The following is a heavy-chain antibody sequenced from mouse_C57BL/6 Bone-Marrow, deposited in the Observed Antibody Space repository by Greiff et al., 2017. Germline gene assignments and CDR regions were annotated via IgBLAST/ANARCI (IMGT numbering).Heavy chain of an antibody. Sequence: EVKLVESEGGLVQPGSSMQLSCTASGFTFSDYYMAWVRQVPEKGLEWVANINYDGSSTYYLDSLKSRFIISRDNAKNILYLQMSSLKSEDTATYYCARVETAFYAMDYWGQGTSVTVSS. CDR2: INYDGSST. CDR1: GFTFSDYY. CDR3: ARVETAFYAMDY. V-gene: IGHV5-16*01. J-gene: IGHJ4*01. D-gene: IGHD3-2*01.